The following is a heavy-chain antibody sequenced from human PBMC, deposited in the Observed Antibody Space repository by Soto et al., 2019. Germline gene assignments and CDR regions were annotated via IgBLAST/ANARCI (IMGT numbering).Heavy chain of an antibody. D-gene: IGHD4-17*01. CDR3: ARGMTTVTTFDY. CDR2: IYQSGST. J-gene: IGHJ4*02. V-gene: IGHV4-30-2*01. Sequence: QLQLQESGSGLVKPSQTLSLTCAVSGGSISSGGYSCNWIRQPPGKGLEWIGYIYQSGSTYYNPSLKSRVXXXVXXSKNQFSLKLSSVTAADTAVYYCARGMTTVTTFDYWGQGTLVTVSS. CDR1: GGSISSGGYS.